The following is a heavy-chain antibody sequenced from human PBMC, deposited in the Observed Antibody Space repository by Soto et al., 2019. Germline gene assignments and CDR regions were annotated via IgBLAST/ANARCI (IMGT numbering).Heavy chain of an antibody. CDR3: AKDIAAAGLFDY. J-gene: IGHJ4*02. CDR2: ISVSGGST. V-gene: IGHV3-23*01. D-gene: IGHD6-13*01. Sequence: EVQLLESGGGLVQPGGSLRLSCAASGFTFSSYAMSWVRQAPGKGLEWVSAISVSGGSTYYADSVKGRFTISRDNSKNTLYLQMNSLRAEDTAVYYCAKDIAAAGLFDYWGQGTLVTVSS. CDR1: GFTFSSYA.